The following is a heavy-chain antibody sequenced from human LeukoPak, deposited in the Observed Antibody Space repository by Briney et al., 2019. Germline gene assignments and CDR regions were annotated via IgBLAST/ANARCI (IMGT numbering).Heavy chain of an antibody. D-gene: IGHD1-26*01. J-gene: IGHJ4*02. CDR3: ARDQDSYSGIYHGGWY. Sequence: GASVTVPCKASGYTFANYGTIWVRQAPGQGLEWMGWISAYNGNTNYAQKFQGRVTMTTDTSTSTAYMELRSLISDDTAVYYCARDQDSYSGIYHGGWYWGQGTLVTVSS. V-gene: IGHV1-18*01. CDR1: GYTFANYG. CDR2: ISAYNGNT.